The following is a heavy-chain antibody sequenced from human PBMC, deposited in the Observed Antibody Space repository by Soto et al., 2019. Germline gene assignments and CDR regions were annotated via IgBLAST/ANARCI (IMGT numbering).Heavy chain of an antibody. J-gene: IGHJ1*01. CDR1: RGTFSSYA. Sequence: SVKVSCKASRGTFSSYAISWVRQAPGQGLEWMGGIIPIFGTANYAQKFQGRLTLTSDMPSRTVYMQLSNLRSDDTAVYYCAGASSRVSSVVAAYWGQGMLVSVYS. CDR2: IIPIFGTA. CDR3: AGASSRVSSVVAAY. D-gene: IGHD2-15*01. V-gene: IGHV1-69*05.